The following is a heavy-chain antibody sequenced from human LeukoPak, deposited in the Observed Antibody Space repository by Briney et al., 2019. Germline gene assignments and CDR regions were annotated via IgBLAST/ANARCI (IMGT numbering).Heavy chain of an antibody. V-gene: IGHV4-59*01. J-gene: IGHJ4*02. CDR2: IYYSGST. Sequence: SETLSLTCTVSGGSISSYYWSWIRQPPGKGLEWIGYIYYSGSTNYNPSLKSRVTISVDTSKNQFSLKLSSVTAADTAVYYCAMSSGWWPIFDYWGQGTLVTVSS. CDR3: AMSSGWWPIFDY. D-gene: IGHD6-19*01. CDR1: GGSISSYY.